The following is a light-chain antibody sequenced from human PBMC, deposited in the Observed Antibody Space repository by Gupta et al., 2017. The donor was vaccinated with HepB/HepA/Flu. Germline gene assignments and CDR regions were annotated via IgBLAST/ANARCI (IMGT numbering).Light chain of an antibody. CDR1: SSNIGAGYD. CDR3: QSYDYSLSGSCV. V-gene: IGLV1-40*01. CDR2: GNS. J-gene: IGLJ1*01. Sequence: QSVLTQPPSVSGAPGQRVTISCTGGSSNIGAGYDVHWYQQLPGTAPKLLIYGNSNRPSGVPDRFSGSKSATSASLAITGLQAEDEADYYCQSYDYSLSGSCVFGTGTKVTLL.